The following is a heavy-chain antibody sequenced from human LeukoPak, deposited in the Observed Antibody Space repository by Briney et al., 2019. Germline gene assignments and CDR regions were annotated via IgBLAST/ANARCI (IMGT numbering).Heavy chain of an antibody. D-gene: IGHD3-22*01. CDR3: ASKGRAYYHDSSGYYRY. CDR2: INHSGST. J-gene: IGHJ4*02. CDR1: GGSFSGYY. Sequence: SETLSLTCAVYGGSFSGYYWGWIRQPPGKGLEWIGEINHSGSTNYNPSLKSRVTISVDTSKNQFSLKLSSVTAADTAVYYCASKGRAYYHDSSGYYRYWGQGTLVTVSS. V-gene: IGHV4-34*01.